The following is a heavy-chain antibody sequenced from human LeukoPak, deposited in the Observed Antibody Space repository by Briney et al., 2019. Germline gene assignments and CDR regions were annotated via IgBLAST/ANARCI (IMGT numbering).Heavy chain of an antibody. CDR1: GGSISSGTHY. J-gene: IGHJ4*02. V-gene: IGHV4-61*02. D-gene: IGHD3-9*01. Sequence: PSETLSLTCSVSGGSISSGTHYWSWIRQPAGKGLEWIGRIYNSGTTDYNPSLKSRVTLSVDTSKNQFSLKLNSVTAADTAVYYCARGVRDTAAYYHCDYWGQGTLVTVSS. CDR2: IYNSGTT. CDR3: ARGVRDTAAYYHCDY.